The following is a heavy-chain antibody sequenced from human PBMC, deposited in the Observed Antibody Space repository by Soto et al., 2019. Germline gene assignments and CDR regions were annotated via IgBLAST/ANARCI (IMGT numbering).Heavy chain of an antibody. J-gene: IGHJ6*02. D-gene: IGHD3-16*01. CDR3: AKARGANDWANYYGLDV. CDR2: ITYDGTYA. Sequence: QVQLVESGGGVVHSGKSLRLSCVASGFVFRDFGMHWVRQAPGQGLEWVALITYDGTYAHYASVVQGRFTISRDDDRDTVSLQMDSLRPEDSCIYYCAKARGANDWANYYGLDVWGQGTTVTVSS. V-gene: IGHV3-30*18. CDR1: GFVFRDFG.